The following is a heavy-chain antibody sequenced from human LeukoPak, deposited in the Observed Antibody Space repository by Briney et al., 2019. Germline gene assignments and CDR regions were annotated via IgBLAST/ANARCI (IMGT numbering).Heavy chain of an antibody. J-gene: IGHJ4*02. V-gene: IGHV4-59*12. Sequence: SETLSLTCTVSGGSIRTYYWSWIRQAPGKGLEWIGYLYYSGSTNYNPSLKSRVTISVDTSKNQFSLKLSSVTAADTAVYYCARDRGSYCSGGSCYSGRFDYWGQGTLVTVSS. CDR1: GGSIRTYY. D-gene: IGHD2-15*01. CDR3: ARDRGSYCSGGSCYSGRFDY. CDR2: LYYSGST.